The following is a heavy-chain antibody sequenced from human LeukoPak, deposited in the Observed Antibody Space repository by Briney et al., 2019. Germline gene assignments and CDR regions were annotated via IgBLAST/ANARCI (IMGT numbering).Heavy chain of an antibody. CDR1: GYTFTGYY. J-gene: IGHJ5*02. CDR3: ARGGPYCSGGSCYGNNWFDP. D-gene: IGHD2-15*01. Sequence: ASVKVSCTASGYTFTGYYMHWVRQAPGPGLEWMGWINPNSGGTNYAQKFQGRVTMTRDTSISTAYMELSRLRSDDTAVYYCARGGPYCSGGSCYGNNWFDPWGQGTLVTVSS. V-gene: IGHV1-2*02. CDR2: INPNSGGT.